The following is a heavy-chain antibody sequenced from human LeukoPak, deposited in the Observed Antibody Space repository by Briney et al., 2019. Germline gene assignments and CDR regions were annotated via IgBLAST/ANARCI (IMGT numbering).Heavy chain of an antibody. D-gene: IGHD3-3*01. Sequence: ASVKVSCKASGYTFTGYYMHWVRQAPGQGLEWMGWINPNSGGTNYAQKFQGRATMTRDTSISTAYMELSRLRSDDTAVYYCARDKYDFWSGYYTALFDYWGQGTLVTVSS. V-gene: IGHV1-2*02. CDR1: GYTFTGYY. J-gene: IGHJ4*02. CDR3: ARDKYDFWSGYYTALFDY. CDR2: INPNSGGT.